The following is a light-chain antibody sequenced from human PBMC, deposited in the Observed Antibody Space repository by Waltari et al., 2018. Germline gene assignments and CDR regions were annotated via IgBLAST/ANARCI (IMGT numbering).Light chain of an antibody. V-gene: IGLV2-14*01. Sequence: QSALTQPASVSGSPGQSITIPCTGTSSDVGGYKSVSWYQQHPGKAPKLMIYAVSKRPSGVSNRFSGSKSGNTASLTISGLQAEDEADYYCSSYTSSSTWVFGGGTKLTVL. CDR3: SSYTSSSTWV. CDR2: AVS. CDR1: SSDVGGYKS. J-gene: IGLJ3*02.